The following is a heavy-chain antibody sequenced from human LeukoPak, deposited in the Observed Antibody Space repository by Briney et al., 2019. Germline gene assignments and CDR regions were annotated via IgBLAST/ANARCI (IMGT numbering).Heavy chain of an antibody. Sequence: GGSLRLSCAASGFTFSSYAMHWVRQAPGKGLEWVAVISYDGSNKYYADSVKGRFTISRDNSKNTLYLQMNSLRAEDTAVYYCARAGGWGARLAFDIWGQGTMVTVSS. D-gene: IGHD1-26*01. CDR2: ISYDGSNK. CDR1: GFTFSSYA. V-gene: IGHV3-30-3*01. J-gene: IGHJ3*02. CDR3: ARAGGWGARLAFDI.